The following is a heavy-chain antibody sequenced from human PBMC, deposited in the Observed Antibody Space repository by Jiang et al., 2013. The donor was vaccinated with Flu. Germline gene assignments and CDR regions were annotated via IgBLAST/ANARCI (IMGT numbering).Heavy chain of an antibody. CDR2: IYPGDSDT. CDR1: GYSFTSYW. V-gene: IGHV5-51*01. Sequence: GAEVKKPGESLKISCKGSGYSFTSYWIGWVRQMPGKGLEWMGIIYPGDSDTRYSPSFQGQVTISADKSISTAYLQWSSLKASDTAMYYCARHPFSYYDILTGYYFADYWGQGTLVTVSS. D-gene: IGHD3-9*01. J-gene: IGHJ4*02. CDR3: ARHPFSYYDILTGYYFADY.